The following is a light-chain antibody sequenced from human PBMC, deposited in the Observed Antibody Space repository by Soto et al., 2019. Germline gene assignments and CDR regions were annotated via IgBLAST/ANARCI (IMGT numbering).Light chain of an antibody. J-gene: IGLJ1*01. CDR3: SSYTSSSTRV. CDR1: SSDVGAYDY. CDR2: EFS. V-gene: IGLV2-14*03. Sequence: QSVLTQPASVSWSPGQSITISCTGTSSDVGAYDYVSWYQQHPDKAPKLFIYEFSNRPSGVSNRFSGSKSVNTATLTISGLQTEDEADYYCSSYTSSSTRVFGTGTKVTVL.